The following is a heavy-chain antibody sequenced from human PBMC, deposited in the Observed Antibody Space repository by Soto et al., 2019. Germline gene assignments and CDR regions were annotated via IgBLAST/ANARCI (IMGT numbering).Heavy chain of an antibody. CDR2: IYYSGRT. D-gene: IGHD2-21*02. J-gene: IGHJ4*02. CDR3: ARQRTTVVTQAYFDH. V-gene: IGHV4-39*01. Sequence: SETLSLTCIVSGESISSSSYYWGWIRQPPGKGLEWIGSIYYSGRTYYNPSFKSRVTISIDTSKNQFSLKLSSVTATDTAVYYCARQRTTVVTQAYFDHWGQGARVTVSS. CDR1: GESISSSSYY.